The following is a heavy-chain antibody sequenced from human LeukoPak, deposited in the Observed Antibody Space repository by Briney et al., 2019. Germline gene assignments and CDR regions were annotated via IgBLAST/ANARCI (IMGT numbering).Heavy chain of an antibody. CDR1: GGSISSGSYS. D-gene: IGHD3-10*01. J-gene: IGHJ4*02. Sequence: MTSQTLSLTCAVSGGSISSGSYSWSWIRQPPGKGLEWIGYIYHSGSTYYNPSLKSRVTISVDRSKNQFSLKLSSVTAADTAVYYCARVIIKGYYFDYWGQGTLVTVSS. CDR2: IYHSGST. V-gene: IGHV4-30-2*01. CDR3: ARVIIKGYYFDY.